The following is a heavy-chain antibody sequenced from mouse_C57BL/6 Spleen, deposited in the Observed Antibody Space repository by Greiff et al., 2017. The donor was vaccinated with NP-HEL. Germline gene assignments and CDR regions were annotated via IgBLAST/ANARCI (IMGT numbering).Heavy chain of an antibody. V-gene: IGHV1-81*01. D-gene: IGHD1-1*01. CDR1: GYTFTRYG. CDR3: ARDYGSLYALDY. CDR2: IYPRSGNT. J-gene: IGHJ4*01. Sequence: QVQLQESGAELARPGASVKLSCKASGYTFTRYGISWVKQRTGQGLEWIGEIYPRSGNTYYNEKFKGKATLTVDKSSSTAYMELRSLTSKDSAVYVCARDYGSLYALDYWGQGTSVTVSS.